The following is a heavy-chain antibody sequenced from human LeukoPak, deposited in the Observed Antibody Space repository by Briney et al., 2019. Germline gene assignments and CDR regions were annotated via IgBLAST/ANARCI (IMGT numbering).Heavy chain of an antibody. Sequence: GGSLRLSCEASGFTFSAYAMTWVRQAPGKGLEWVSSIGSDNKPHYSESVKGRFAISRDNSKNTLYLQMNSLRAEDTAVYYCARGVAAAGTPYFDYWGQGTLVTVSS. CDR1: GFTFSAYA. CDR2: IGSDNKP. V-gene: IGHV3-23*05. J-gene: IGHJ4*02. D-gene: IGHD6-13*01. CDR3: ARGVAAAGTPYFDY.